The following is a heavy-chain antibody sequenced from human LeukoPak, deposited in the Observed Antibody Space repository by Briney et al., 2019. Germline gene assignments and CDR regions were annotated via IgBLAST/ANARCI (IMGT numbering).Heavy chain of an antibody. V-gene: IGHV3-21*01. CDR3: ARDSVGGLDY. D-gene: IGHD1-26*01. Sequence: GGSLRLSCAASGFTLSSYAMNWVRQAPGKGLEWVSSISSSSSYIYYADSVKGRFTISRDNAKNSLYLQMNSLRAEDTAVYYCARDSVGGLDYWGQGTLVTVSS. CDR1: GFTLSSYA. CDR2: ISSSSSYI. J-gene: IGHJ4*02.